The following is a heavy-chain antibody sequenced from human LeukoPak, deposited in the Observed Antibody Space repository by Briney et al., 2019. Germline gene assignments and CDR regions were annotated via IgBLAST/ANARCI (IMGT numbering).Heavy chain of an antibody. Sequence: GGSLRLSCAASGFTFSSHAMSWVRQAPGKGLEWVLGTTDSGGSTNYADSVKGRFTISRDNSKNTLYLQMSSLRAEDTAVYYCARGRVPAGAPYYFDYWGQGTLVTVSS. CDR3: ARGRVPAGAPYYFDY. V-gene: IGHV3-23*01. J-gene: IGHJ4*02. CDR2: TTDSGGST. CDR1: GFTFSSHA. D-gene: IGHD2-2*01.